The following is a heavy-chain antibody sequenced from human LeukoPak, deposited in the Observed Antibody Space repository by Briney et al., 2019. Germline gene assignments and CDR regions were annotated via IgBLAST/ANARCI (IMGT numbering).Heavy chain of an antibody. CDR3: ARGGGYCSGGSCYPFDY. D-gene: IGHD2-15*01. CDR1: GGSISSGSYY. V-gene: IGHV4-61*01. CDR2: IYYSGST. Sequence: SQTLSLTCTVSGGSISSGSYYWSWIRQPPGKGLEWIGYIYYSGSTNYNPSLKSRVTISVDTSKNQFSLKLSSVTAADTAVYYCARGGGYCSGGSCYPFDYWGQGTLVTVSS. J-gene: IGHJ4*02.